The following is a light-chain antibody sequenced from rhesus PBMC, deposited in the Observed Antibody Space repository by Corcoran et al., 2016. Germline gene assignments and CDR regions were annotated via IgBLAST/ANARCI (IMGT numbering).Light chain of an antibody. V-gene: IGKV2-82*01. J-gene: IGKJ2*01. CDR2: WVS. CDR1: QSLIYSDGKTY. CDR3: MQSLRAPYT. Sequence: DIVMTQTPLFLPGTLGEPASLSCRSSQSLIYSDGKTYLDWYQQQPGQSLPLLMYWVSTRASGVPDKFSVTGSGTDFTLKISRVEAGDLRSYYCMQSLRAPYTFCQGTKVEI.